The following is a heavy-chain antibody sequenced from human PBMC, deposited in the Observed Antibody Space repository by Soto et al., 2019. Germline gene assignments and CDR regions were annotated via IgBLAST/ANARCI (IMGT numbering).Heavy chain of an antibody. CDR3: ARDHSGIVVVTAKAHDAFDI. D-gene: IGHD2-21*02. V-gene: IGHV4-30-4*01. CDR2: IYYSGST. CDR1: GGSISSGDYY. J-gene: IGHJ3*02. Sequence: QVQLQESGPGLVKPSQTLSLTCTVSGGSISSGDYYWSWIRQPPGKGLEWIGYIYYSGSTYYNPSLKSRVTISVDTSKNQFSLKLSSVTAADTAVYYCARDHSGIVVVTAKAHDAFDIWGQGTMVTVSS.